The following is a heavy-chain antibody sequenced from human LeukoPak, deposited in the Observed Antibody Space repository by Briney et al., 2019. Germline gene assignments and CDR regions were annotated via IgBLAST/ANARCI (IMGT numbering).Heavy chain of an antibody. Sequence: PSETLSLTCTVSGGSISSYYWSWIRQPPGKGLECIGYIYYSGSTNYNPSFTSRVTISVDTSKNQFSLKLGSVTAADTAVYYCARSPLRWFDYWGQGTLVTVSS. V-gene: IGHV4-59*01. CDR1: GGSISSYY. D-gene: IGHD4-23*01. CDR2: IYYSGST. J-gene: IGHJ4*02. CDR3: ARSPLRWFDY.